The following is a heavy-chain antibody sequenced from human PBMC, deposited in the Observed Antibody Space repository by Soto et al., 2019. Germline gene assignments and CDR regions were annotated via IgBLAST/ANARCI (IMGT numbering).Heavy chain of an antibody. CDR1: GETFSSYA. D-gene: IGHD2-2*01. Sequence: QVKLVQSGAEVKKPGSSVKVSCKASGETFSSYAISWVRQAPGQGLEWMGGIIPIFGTANYAQKFQGRVTITADESTSTAYMDLSSLRSEDTAVYYCARGVVPAANEEYYFDYWGQGTLVTVSS. CDR3: ARGVVPAANEEYYFDY. V-gene: IGHV1-69*01. J-gene: IGHJ4*02. CDR2: IIPIFGTA.